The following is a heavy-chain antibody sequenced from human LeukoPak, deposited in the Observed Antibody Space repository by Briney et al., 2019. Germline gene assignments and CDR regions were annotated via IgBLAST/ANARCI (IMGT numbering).Heavy chain of an antibody. J-gene: IGHJ4*02. D-gene: IGHD6-13*01. CDR3: ANLGSSSPEYYFDY. Sequence: GGSLRLSCTASGFTFRSVWMAWVRQAPGKGLERVAFIRYDGSNKYYADSVKGRFTISRDNSKNTLYLQMNSLRAEDAAVYYCANLGSSSPEYYFDYWGQGTLVTVSS. CDR1: GFTFRSVW. V-gene: IGHV3-30*02. CDR2: IRYDGSNK.